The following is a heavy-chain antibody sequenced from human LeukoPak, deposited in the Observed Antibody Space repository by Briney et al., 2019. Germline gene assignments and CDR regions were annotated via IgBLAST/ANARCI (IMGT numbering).Heavy chain of an antibody. D-gene: IGHD3-22*01. CDR2: IYYSGST. CDR1: GGSISSSSYY. CDR3: ARAPYYYDSSGYYGELLLNWFDP. V-gene: IGHV4-39*07. J-gene: IGHJ5*02. Sequence: PSETLSLTCTVSGGSISSSSYYWGWIRQPPGKGLEWIGSIYYSGSTYYNPSLKSRVTISVDTSKNQFSLKLSSVTAADTAVYYCARAPYYYDSSGYYGELLLNWFDPWGQGTLVTVSS.